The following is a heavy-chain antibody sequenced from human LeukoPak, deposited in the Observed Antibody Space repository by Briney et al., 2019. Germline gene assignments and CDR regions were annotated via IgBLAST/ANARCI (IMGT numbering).Heavy chain of an antibody. CDR1: GYTFTTYA. CDR3: ARVWLRSGYYYFDY. Sequence: VSVKVSCKASGYTFTTYAIHWVRQAPGQRLEWMGWINVGNGDTKYSQKFQGRVTITRDTSASTAFMELSSLKSEDTAVYYCARVWLRSGYYYFDYWGQGTLVTVSS. CDR2: INVGNGDT. J-gene: IGHJ4*02. V-gene: IGHV1-3*01. D-gene: IGHD5-12*01.